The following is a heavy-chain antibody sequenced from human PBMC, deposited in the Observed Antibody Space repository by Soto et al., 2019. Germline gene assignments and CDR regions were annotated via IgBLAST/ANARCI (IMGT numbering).Heavy chain of an antibody. D-gene: IGHD3-10*01. V-gene: IGHV3-23*01. J-gene: IGHJ4*02. Sequence: EVQLLASGGGLVQPGGSLRLSCTASGFTFSSYAMNWVRQAPGKGLDWVSGISGSGVSTYYADSVKGRFTISRDNSKNTVYLQMNSLRAEDTAVYYCAKDLGYYGSGSYLLYWGQGTLVTVSS. CDR1: GFTFSSYA. CDR3: AKDLGYYGSGSYLLY. CDR2: ISGSGVST.